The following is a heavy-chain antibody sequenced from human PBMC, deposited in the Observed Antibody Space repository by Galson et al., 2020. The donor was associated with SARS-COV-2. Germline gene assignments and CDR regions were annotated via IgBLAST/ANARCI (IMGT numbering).Heavy chain of an antibody. V-gene: IGHV5-51*01. Sequence: HGESLKISCKASGYSFTNFWIGWVRQMPGKGLEWMGIIYPSDSDTRYRPSFQGQVTISADKSISTAYLQWSSLKASDTAMYYCARHRRMSVDCGDDAFDIWGQGTMVTVSS. CDR2: IYPSDSDT. D-gene: IGHD2-21*01. J-gene: IGHJ3*02. CDR1: GYSFTNFW. CDR3: ARHRRMSVDCGDDAFDI.